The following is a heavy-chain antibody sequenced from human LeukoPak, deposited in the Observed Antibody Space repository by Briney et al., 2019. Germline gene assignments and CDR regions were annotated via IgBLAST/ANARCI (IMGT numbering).Heavy chain of an antibody. D-gene: IGHD3-10*01. CDR3: TREGGRGSSDY. V-gene: IGHV3-49*04. Sequence: GGCLRLSGIACGFAFGDYPMSWVRQAPGCGLEWVGFIRSKSNTGAAEHATSLKDRFTISRDDSKSIAYLQMNSLNTEDTAVYYCTREGGRGSSDYWGQGTLVTVSS. CDR2: IRSKSNTGAA. CDR1: GFAFGDYP. J-gene: IGHJ4*02.